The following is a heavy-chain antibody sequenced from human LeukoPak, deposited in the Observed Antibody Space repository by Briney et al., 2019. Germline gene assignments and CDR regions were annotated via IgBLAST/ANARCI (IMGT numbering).Heavy chain of an antibody. D-gene: IGHD3-10*01. J-gene: IGHJ3*02. CDR3: ARGPATVWFGELPDAFDI. Sequence: GGSLRLSCAASGFTFSSYEMNWVRQAPGKGLEWVSYISSSGSTIYYADSVKGRFTISRDNAKNSLYLQMNSLRAEDTAVYYCARGPATVWFGELPDAFDIWGQGTMVTVSS. CDR1: GFTFSSYE. CDR2: ISSSGSTI. V-gene: IGHV3-48*03.